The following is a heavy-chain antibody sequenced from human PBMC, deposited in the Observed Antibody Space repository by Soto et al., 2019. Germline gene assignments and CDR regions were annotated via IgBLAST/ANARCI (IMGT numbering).Heavy chain of an antibody. V-gene: IGHV5-51*01. CDR2: ISPADSDT. J-gene: IGHJ6*02. CDR1: GYSFSTYW. Sequence: PGESLKISRQGPGYSFSTYWIGWVRQIPGKGLEWMGIISPADSDTRYSPSFQGHVTISADKPISTAYLQWSSLKASDTAMYYCARHLRITYLSSSTYGMDVWGQGPTVTVSS. D-gene: IGHD2-2*01. CDR3: ARHLRITYLSSSTYGMDV.